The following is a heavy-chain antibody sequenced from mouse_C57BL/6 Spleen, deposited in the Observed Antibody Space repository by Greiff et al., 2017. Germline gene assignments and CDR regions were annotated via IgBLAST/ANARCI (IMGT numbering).Heavy chain of an antibody. CDR3: ARGRFYDGYYFDY. Sequence: EVKLMESGPGLVKPSQSLSLTCSVTGYSITSGYYWNWIRQFPGNKLEWMGYISYDGSNNYNPSLKNRISITRDTSKNQFFLKLNSVTTEDTATYYCARGRFYDGYYFDYWGQGTTLTVSS. CDR1: GYSITSGYY. CDR2: ISYDGSN. D-gene: IGHD2-3*01. V-gene: IGHV3-6*01. J-gene: IGHJ2*01.